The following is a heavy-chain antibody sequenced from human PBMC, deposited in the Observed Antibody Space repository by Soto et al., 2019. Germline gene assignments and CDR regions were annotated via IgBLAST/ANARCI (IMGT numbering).Heavy chain of an antibody. Sequence: VQLVESGGGLVKPGGSLRLSCAASGFTFSSYSMNWVRQAPGKGLEWVSSISSSSSYIYYADSVKGRFTISRDNAKNSLYLQMNSLRAEDTAVYYCAREYCSSTRCSYFDYWGQGTLVTVSS. CDR2: ISSSSSYI. J-gene: IGHJ4*02. CDR1: GFTFSSYS. V-gene: IGHV3-21*01. CDR3: AREYCSSTRCSYFDY. D-gene: IGHD2-2*01.